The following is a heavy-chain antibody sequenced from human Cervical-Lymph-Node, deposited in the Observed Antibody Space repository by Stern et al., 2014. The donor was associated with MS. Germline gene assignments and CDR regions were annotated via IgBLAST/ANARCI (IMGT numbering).Heavy chain of an antibody. CDR3: ARVGSERRGSGWFDP. D-gene: IGHD3-10*01. CDR2: ITPVLNTT. J-gene: IGHJ5*02. V-gene: IGHV1-69*01. Sequence: QVQLVQSGAEVKKPGSSVKVSCKASGGTSTRNAISWVRQAPGQGLEWMGGITPVLNTTNYAQKFQGRVTITADESTSTTYMELSSLRSDDTAVYYCARVGSERRGSGWFDPWGQGTLVTISS. CDR1: GGTSTRNA.